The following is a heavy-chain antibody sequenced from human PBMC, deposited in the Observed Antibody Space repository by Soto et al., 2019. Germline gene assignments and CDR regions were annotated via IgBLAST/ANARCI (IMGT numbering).Heavy chain of an antibody. CDR2: IYLGDSGT. CDR1: GYTFTNYW. V-gene: IGHV5-51*01. Sequence: GESLKISCKGSGYTFTNYWIGWVRQMPGKGLELMGIIYLGDSGTRYSPSFQGQVTISADKSISTAYLQWSSLQASDTAMYYCARGGVTVRTFDYWGQGTLVTVSS. CDR3: ARGGVTVRTFDY. D-gene: IGHD3-3*01. J-gene: IGHJ4*02.